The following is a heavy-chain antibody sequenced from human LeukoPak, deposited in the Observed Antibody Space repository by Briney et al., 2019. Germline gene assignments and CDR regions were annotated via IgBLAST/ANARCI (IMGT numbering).Heavy chain of an antibody. D-gene: IGHD3-22*01. J-gene: IGHJ4*02. Sequence: SETLSLTCTVSGGSISSYYWSWLRQPPGKGLGWIGYMHYSGSTNYNPSLKSRVTISVDTSKNQFSLNLSSVTAADTAVYYCAASSGYYYFAYWGRGTLVTVSS. CDR3: AASSGYYYFAY. CDR2: MHYSGST. V-gene: IGHV4-59*01. CDR1: GGSISSYY.